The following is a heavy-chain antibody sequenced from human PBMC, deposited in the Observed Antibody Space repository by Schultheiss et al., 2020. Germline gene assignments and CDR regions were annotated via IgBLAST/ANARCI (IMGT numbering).Heavy chain of an antibody. CDR1: GYTFNAYY. CDR3: ARFSSTWYYFDY. CDR2: ISPYSGKT. D-gene: IGHD6-13*01. Sequence: ASVKVSCRASGYTFNAYYIAWVRQAPGQGLEWMGWISPYSGKTDPARKFQGRITLTTDTSTGTSYMELRRLTSDDTAMYYCARFSSTWYYFDYWGQGSQVTVSS. V-gene: IGHV1-18*01. J-gene: IGHJ4*02.